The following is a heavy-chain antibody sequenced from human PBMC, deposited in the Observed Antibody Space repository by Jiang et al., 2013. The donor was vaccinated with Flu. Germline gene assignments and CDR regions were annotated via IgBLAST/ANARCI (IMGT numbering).Heavy chain of an antibody. CDR2: INSDGSST. D-gene: IGHD3-22*01. J-gene: IGHJ4*02. Sequence: GLVWVSRINSDGSSTSYADSVKGRFTISRDNAKNTLYLQMNSLRAEDTAVYYCARAGYYYDSSGYLNWGQGTLVTVSS. V-gene: IGHV3-74*01. CDR3: ARAGYYYDSSGYLN.